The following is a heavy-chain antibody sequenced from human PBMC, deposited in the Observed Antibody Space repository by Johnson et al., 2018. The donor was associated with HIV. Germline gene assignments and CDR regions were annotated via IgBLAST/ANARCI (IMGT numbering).Heavy chain of an antibody. J-gene: IGHJ3*02. Sequence: VQLVESGGGVVRPGGSLRLSCAASGFTLDDYGMAWVRQAPGKGLEWVSGINWNGGSTGYADSVKGRFTISRDNAKNSLHLQMNSLRAEDTAFYYCARERWSTYYGAFDIWGQGTMVTVSS. D-gene: IGHD3-3*01. CDR2: INWNGGST. V-gene: IGHV3-20*04. CDR3: ARERWSTYYGAFDI. CDR1: GFTLDDYG.